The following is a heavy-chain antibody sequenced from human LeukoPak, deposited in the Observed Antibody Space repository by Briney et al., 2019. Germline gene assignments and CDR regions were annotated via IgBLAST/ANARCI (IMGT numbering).Heavy chain of an antibody. D-gene: IGHD4-17*01. Sequence: ASVKVSCKASGYTFTSYGISWVRQAPGQGLEWMGWISAYNGNTNYAQKLQGRVTMTPDTSTSTAYMEPRSLRSDDTAVYYCAREGGTTLYYYYYMDVWGKGTTVTVSS. J-gene: IGHJ6*03. CDR1: GYTFTSYG. CDR2: ISAYNGNT. V-gene: IGHV1-18*01. CDR3: AREGGTTLYYYYYMDV.